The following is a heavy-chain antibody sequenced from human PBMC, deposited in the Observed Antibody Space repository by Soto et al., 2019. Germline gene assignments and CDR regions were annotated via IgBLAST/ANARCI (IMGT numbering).Heavy chain of an antibody. CDR1: GFTFSSYA. CDR3: AKFAIGAEIYYYYYYMDV. D-gene: IGHD3-10*01. CDR2: ISGSGGST. Sequence: GGSLRLSCAASGFTFSSYAMSWVRQAPGKGLEWVSAISGSGGSTYYADSVKGRFTISRDNSKNTLYLQMNSLRAEDTAVYYWAKFAIGAEIYYYYYYMDVWGKGTTVTVSS. J-gene: IGHJ6*03. V-gene: IGHV3-23*01.